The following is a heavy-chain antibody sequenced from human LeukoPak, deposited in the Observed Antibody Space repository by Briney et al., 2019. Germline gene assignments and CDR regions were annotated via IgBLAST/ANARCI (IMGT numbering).Heavy chain of an antibody. CDR1: GFTFSRYW. D-gene: IGHD2-8*01. Sequence: GGSLRPSCAASGFTFSRYWISWVRQAPGKGLEWVANIKQDGSEKYYVDSVKGRFTISRDNAKNSLYLQMNSLRGEDTAVYYCARVSCTNGVCYGFDYWGQGTLVTVSS. CDR3: ARVSCTNGVCYGFDY. J-gene: IGHJ4*02. CDR2: IKQDGSEK. V-gene: IGHV3-7*01.